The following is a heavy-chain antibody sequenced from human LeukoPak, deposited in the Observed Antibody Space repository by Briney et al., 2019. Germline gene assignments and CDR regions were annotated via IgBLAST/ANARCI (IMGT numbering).Heavy chain of an antibody. Sequence: GGSLKLSCAASGFTFSDVWMGWVRQAPGKGLEWVANINQDGRGIYYVDSVKGRFSISRDNTNNLLYLQMNSLRAGDTAMYFCARDSYRSLDYWGQGTLGTVS. V-gene: IGHV3-7*01. CDR2: INQDGRGI. CDR1: GFTFSDVW. D-gene: IGHD4-11*01. J-gene: IGHJ4*02. CDR3: ARDSYRSLDY.